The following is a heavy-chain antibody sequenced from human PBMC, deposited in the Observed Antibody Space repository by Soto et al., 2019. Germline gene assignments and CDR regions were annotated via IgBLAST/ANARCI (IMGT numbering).Heavy chain of an antibody. CDR3: TTGKVLRFLGWFPIEYYFDY. V-gene: IGHV3-15*01. CDR2: IKSKTDGGTT. J-gene: IGHJ4*02. Sequence: GGSLRLSCAASGFTFSNAWMSWVRQAPGKGLEWVGRIKSKTDGGTTDYAAPVKGRFTISRDDSKNTLYLQMNSLKTEDTAVYYCTTGKVLRFLGWFPIEYYFDYWGQGTLVTVSS. D-gene: IGHD3-3*01. CDR1: GFTFSNAW.